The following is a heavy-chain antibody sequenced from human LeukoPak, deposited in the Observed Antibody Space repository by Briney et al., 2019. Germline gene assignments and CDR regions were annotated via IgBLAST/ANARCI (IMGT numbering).Heavy chain of an antibody. J-gene: IGHJ4*02. D-gene: IGHD1-26*01. V-gene: IGHV3-53*01. Sequence: PGGSLRLSCAASGFTVNNYYMTWVRQAPGKGLECVSLLYSGCMTYYADSVKGPFTNSTDTSKNTVNLQMNRLRAEDTAIYHCARMFGGNYYGYYFDYWGQGSMLTVSS. CDR1: GFTVNNYY. CDR2: LYSGCMT. CDR3: ARMFGGNYYGYYFDY.